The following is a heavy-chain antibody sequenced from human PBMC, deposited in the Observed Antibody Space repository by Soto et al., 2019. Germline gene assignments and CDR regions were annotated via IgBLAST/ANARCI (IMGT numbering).Heavy chain of an antibody. J-gene: IGHJ4*02. Sequence: EVQLVESGGGLVQPGGSLRLSCTASGFTFSNYWMHWVRQPPGKGLVWVSRINSDGSSTTYADSVKGRFTISRDNAKNTLYLQVDRLRAEDTAVYYCARVETCNSISCYSVFESWGQGTLVTVSS. CDR1: GFTFSNYW. CDR3: ARVETCNSISCYSVFES. CDR2: INSDGSST. V-gene: IGHV3-74*03. D-gene: IGHD2-2*01.